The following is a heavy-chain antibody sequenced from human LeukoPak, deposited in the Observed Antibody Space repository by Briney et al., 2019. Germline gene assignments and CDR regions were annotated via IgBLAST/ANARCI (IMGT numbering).Heavy chain of an antibody. J-gene: IGHJ6*02. D-gene: IGHD3-22*01. V-gene: IGHV1-8*01. CDR2: MNPNSGNT. Sequence: EASVKVSCKASGYTFTSYDINWVRQATGQGLEWMGWMNPNSGNTGYAQKFQGRVTMTRNTSISTAYMELSSLRSEDTAVYYCASFRSSGYYYYYYGVDVWGQGTTVTVSS. CDR1: GYTFTSYD. CDR3: ASFRSSGYYYYYYGVDV.